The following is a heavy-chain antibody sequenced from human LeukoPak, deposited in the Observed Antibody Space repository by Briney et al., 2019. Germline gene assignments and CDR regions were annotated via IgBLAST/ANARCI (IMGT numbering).Heavy chain of an antibody. J-gene: IGHJ5*02. CDR1: GGSISSYY. V-gene: IGHV4-59*01. CDR3: ARGGFRWFDP. CDR2: IYYSGST. Sequence: SETLSLTCTVSGGSISSYYLSWIRQPPGKGLEWIGYIYYSGSTNYNPSLKSRVTISVDTSKNQFSLKLSSVTAADTAVYYCARGGFRWFDPWGQGTLATVSS.